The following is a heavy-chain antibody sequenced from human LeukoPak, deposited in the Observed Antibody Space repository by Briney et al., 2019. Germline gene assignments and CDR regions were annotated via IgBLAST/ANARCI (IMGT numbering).Heavy chain of an antibody. CDR3: ARGFELDY. Sequence: GSLRLFCAAPGFTFSSLWMSWVRQAPGKGLEWVANIKQEGSEKYYVGSVKGRFTISRDDARNSLYLQMNSLRAEDTAVYFCARGFELDYWGQGTLVTVPS. V-gene: IGHV3-7*01. J-gene: IGHJ4*02. CDR1: GFTFSSLW. CDR2: IKQEGSEK.